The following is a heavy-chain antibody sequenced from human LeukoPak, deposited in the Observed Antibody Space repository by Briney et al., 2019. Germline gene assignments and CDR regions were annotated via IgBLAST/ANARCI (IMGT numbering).Heavy chain of an antibody. CDR3: ARGGDYDILTGYEYLDY. J-gene: IGHJ4*02. Sequence: PSETLSLTCTVSGGSISSSSYYWGWIRQPPGKGLEWIGSIYYSGSTYYNPSLKSRVTISVDTSKNQFSLKLSSVTAADTAVYYCARGGDYDILTGYEYLDYWGQGTLVTVSS. D-gene: IGHD3-9*01. V-gene: IGHV4-39*07. CDR1: GGSISSSSYY. CDR2: IYYSGST.